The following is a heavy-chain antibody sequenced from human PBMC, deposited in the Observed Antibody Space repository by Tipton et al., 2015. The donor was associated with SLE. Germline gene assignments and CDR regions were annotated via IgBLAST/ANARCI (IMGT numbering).Heavy chain of an antibody. J-gene: IGHJ3*02. V-gene: IGHV4-59*11. CDR3: AREVITITDSDAFDI. CDR1: GGSISSHY. CDR2: IYYSGSA. Sequence: TLSLTCTVSGGSISSHYWSWIRQPPGKTLEWIGYIYYSGSAFYNPSLKSRVTMSVDTSKNQFFMRLSSATAADTAVYYCAREVITITDSDAFDIWGQGTMVTVSS. D-gene: IGHD2-21*01.